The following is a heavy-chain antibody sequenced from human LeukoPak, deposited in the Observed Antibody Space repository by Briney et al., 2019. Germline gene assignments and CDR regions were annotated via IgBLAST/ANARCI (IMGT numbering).Heavy chain of an antibody. V-gene: IGHV1-2*02. CDR1: GYTFKAYY. CDR2: ITPTSGDT. D-gene: IGHD4-17*01. CDR3: ARLRGPRYGDLFDS. J-gene: IGHJ4*02. Sequence: ASVKVSCKASGYTFKAYYIHWLRPAPGQGFEWMGWITPTSGDTKYSQNFQDNVSMTRDMSITTAFLELSRLTSDDTAVYYCARLRGPRYGDLFDSWGQGTLVTVSS.